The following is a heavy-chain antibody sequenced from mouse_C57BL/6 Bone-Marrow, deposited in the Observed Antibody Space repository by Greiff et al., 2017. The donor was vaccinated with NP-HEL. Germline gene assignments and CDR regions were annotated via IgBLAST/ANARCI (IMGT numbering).Heavy chain of an antibody. CDR2: ISDGGSYT. D-gene: IGHD1-1*01. J-gene: IGHJ2*01. Sequence: EVQGVESGGGLVKPGGSLKLSCAASGFTFSSYAMSWVRQTPEKRLEWVATISDGGSYTYYPDNVKGRFTIYRDTARNNLYLKMSHLKSVDTAMYYGAREEDYYGNSYYFDYWGQGTPLPVSS. V-gene: IGHV5-4*01. CDR3: AREEDYYGNSYYFDY. CDR1: GFTFSSYA.